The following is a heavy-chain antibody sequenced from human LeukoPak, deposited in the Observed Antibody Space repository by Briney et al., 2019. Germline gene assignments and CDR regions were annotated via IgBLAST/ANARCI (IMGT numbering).Heavy chain of an antibody. CDR3: ARVTFRIAASTSAFDI. D-gene: IGHD6-25*01. CDR2: IYYSGST. Sequence: NPSETLSLTCTVSGGSISSSSYYWSWIRQPPGKGLEWIGSIYYSGSTYYNPSLKSRVTISVDTSKNQFSLKLSSVTAADTAVYYCARVTFRIAASTSAFDIWGQGTMVTVSS. V-gene: IGHV4-39*07. J-gene: IGHJ3*02. CDR1: GGSISSSSYY.